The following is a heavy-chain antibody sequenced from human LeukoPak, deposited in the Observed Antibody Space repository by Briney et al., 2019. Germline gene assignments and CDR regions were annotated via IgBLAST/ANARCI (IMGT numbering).Heavy chain of an antibody. Sequence: PGGSLRLSCAASGVTFSSYAMSWVCQAPGKGLEWVSVISGSGGSTYYADSVKGRFTISRDNSKNTLYLQMNSLRAEDTAVYYCANIFTMTGFWKSSWGQGTLVTVSS. CDR1: GVTFSSYA. CDR2: ISGSGGST. D-gene: IGHD3-22*01. CDR3: ANIFTMTGFWKSS. J-gene: IGHJ5*02. V-gene: IGHV3-23*01.